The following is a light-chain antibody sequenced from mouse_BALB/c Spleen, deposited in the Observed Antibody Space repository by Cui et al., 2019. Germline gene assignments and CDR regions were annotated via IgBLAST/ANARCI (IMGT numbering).Light chain of an antibody. Sequence: QIVLTQAPPLMSASLGEKVTMTCSASSSVSYMYWYQQKPRSSPKPWIYLTSNLASGVPARFSGSGSGTSYSLTISSMEAEDAATYYCQQWSSNPLTFGAGTKLELK. CDR1: SSVSY. CDR3: QQWSSNPLT. CDR2: LTS. V-gene: IGKV4-68*01. J-gene: IGKJ5*01.